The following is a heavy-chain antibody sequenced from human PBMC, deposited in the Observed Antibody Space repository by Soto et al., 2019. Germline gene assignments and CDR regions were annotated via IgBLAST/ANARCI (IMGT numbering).Heavy chain of an antibody. D-gene: IGHD6-19*01. CDR3: TTGNPTIAVAGRYQYYYGMDV. Sequence: EAQLVESGGGLVKPGGSLRLSCGASGFTFSNAWMNWVRQAPGQGLEWVGRIKSKIGGGTSEYATPVKGRFTISRDDSTHTLYLQTSRLKTEETEVYHCTTGNPTIAVAGRYQYYYGMDVWGQGTTVTVSS. V-gene: IGHV3-15*07. J-gene: IGHJ6*02. CDR2: IKSKIGGGTS. CDR1: GFTFSNAW.